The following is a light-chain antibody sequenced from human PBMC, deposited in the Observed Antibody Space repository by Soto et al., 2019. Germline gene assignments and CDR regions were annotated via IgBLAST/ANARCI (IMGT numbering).Light chain of an antibody. CDR2: GVS. CDR3: QQYGGSPRA. J-gene: IGKJ1*01. Sequence: EIVLTQSPGTLSLSPGERATLSCRASQSLGSSYLAWYQQKPGQAPRLLIYGVSSRATGIPDRFSASGSGTDFTLTISRLEPEDFAMYYCQQYGGSPRAFGQGTEVEIK. CDR1: QSLGSSY. V-gene: IGKV3-20*01.